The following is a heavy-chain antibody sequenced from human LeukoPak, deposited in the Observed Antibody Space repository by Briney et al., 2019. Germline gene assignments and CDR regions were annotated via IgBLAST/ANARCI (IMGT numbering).Heavy chain of an antibody. J-gene: IGHJ6*03. CDR2: IYSGGST. Sequence: GGSLRLSCAASGFTVSSNYMSWVRQAPGKGLEWVSVIYSGGSTYYADSVKGRFTISRDNAKNSLYLQMNSLRAEDTAVYYCARAHSSGYYYVSYYYMDVWGKGTTVTISS. D-gene: IGHD3-22*01. V-gene: IGHV3-53*01. CDR3: ARAHSSGYYYVSYYYMDV. CDR1: GFTVSSNY.